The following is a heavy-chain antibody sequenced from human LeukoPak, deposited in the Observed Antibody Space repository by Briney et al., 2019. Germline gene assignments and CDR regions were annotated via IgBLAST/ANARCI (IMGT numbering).Heavy chain of an antibody. D-gene: IGHD3-10*01. V-gene: IGHV3-30-3*01. J-gene: IGHJ3*02. CDR3: ARDKSNYYDASDI. Sequence: GGSLRLSCAASGFTFSSYAMHWVRQAPGKGLEWVAVISYDGSNKYYADSVKGRFTISRDNSKNTLYLQMNSLRAEDTAVYYCARDKSNYYDASDIWGQGTMVTVSS. CDR1: GFTFSSYA. CDR2: ISYDGSNK.